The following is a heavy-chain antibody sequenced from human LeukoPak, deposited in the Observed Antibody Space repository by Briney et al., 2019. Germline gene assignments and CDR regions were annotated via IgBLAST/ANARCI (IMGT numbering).Heavy chain of an antibody. CDR1: GGSISTYY. J-gene: IGHJ4*02. Sequence: PSETLSLTCIVSGGSISTYYWSWIRQPPGKGLEWIGYFYYSGTTNYNPSLKSRVAISVDKSENHISLKLTSVTAADTAVYYCAREGGPYRPLDYSGQGTLVTVAS. V-gene: IGHV4-59*12. CDR3: AREGGPYRPLDY. CDR2: FYYSGTT.